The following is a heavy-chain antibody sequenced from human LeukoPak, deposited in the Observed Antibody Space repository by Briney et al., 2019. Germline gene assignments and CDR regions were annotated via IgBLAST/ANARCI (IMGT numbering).Heavy chain of an antibody. J-gene: IGHJ6*03. CDR1: GGSISSYQ. D-gene: IGHD3-10*01. V-gene: IGHV4-59*01. CDR2: IYYSGST. CDR3: ARGRSSMVRGYYYYYMDV. Sequence: SETLSLTCTVSGGSISSYQWSWIRQPPGKGLEWIGNIYYSGSTNYNPSLKSRVIISVDTSKNQFSLKLSPVTAADTAVYYCARGRSSMVRGYYYYYMDVWGKGTTVTISS.